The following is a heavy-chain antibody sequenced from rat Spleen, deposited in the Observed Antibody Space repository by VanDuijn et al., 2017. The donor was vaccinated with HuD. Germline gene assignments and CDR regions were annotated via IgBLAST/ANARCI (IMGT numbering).Heavy chain of an antibody. J-gene: IGHJ4*01. CDR1: GFTFSDYY. D-gene: IGHD1-12*02. CDR2: ISYDGSST. V-gene: IGHV5-29*01. CDR3: ARHRLYYYDGTYYYSRVMDA. Sequence: EVQLVESDGGLVQPGRSLKLSCAASGFTFSDYYMAWVRQAPTKGLEWVATISYDGSSTYYRDSVKGRFTISRDNAKSTLYLQMDSLRSEDAATYYCARHRLYYYDGTYYYSRVMDAWGQGASVTVSS.